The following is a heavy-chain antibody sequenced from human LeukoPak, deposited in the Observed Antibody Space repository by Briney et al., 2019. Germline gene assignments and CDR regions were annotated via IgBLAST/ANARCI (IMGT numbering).Heavy chain of an antibody. CDR2: IYYSGST. CDR1: GGSISSSSYY. J-gene: IGHJ4*02. Sequence: PSETLSLTCTVSGGSISSSSYYWGWIRQPPGKGLEWIGTIYYSGSTYYNPSLKSRVTISVDTSKNQFSLKLSSVTAADTAVYYCARRRVDYYGSGPNFDYWGQGTLVTVSS. CDR3: ARRRVDYYGSGPNFDY. V-gene: IGHV4-39*07. D-gene: IGHD3-10*01.